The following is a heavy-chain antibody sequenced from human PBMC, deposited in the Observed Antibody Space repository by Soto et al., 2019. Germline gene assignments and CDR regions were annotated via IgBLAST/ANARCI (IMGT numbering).Heavy chain of an antibody. CDR1: GGPIRTYY. CDR2: IYYSGST. J-gene: IGHJ6*02. D-gene: IGHD3-3*01. Sequence: SETLSLTCSVSGGPIRTYYWNWIRQTPGRGLEWIGYIYYSGSTDYNPSLKSRVTISVDRSKNHFSLNLTSVTAADTAVYYCARGSWSGSYIYPLDVWGPGTTVTVSS. V-gene: IGHV4-59*01. CDR3: ARGSWSGSYIYPLDV.